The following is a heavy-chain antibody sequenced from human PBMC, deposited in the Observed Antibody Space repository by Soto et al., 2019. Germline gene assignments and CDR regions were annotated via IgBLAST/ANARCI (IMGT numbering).Heavy chain of an antibody. CDR3: ARHKYGSGSTYFDY. Sequence: SETLSLTCTVSGGSISSRRYYWGWIRQPPGKGLEWIGSIYYTGSTYYNPSLKSRVTISVDTSRNQFSLKVNSMTAADTAVYYCARHKYGSGSTYFDYWGQGTLVTVSS. CDR1: GGSISSRRYY. V-gene: IGHV4-39*01. J-gene: IGHJ4*02. D-gene: IGHD3-10*01. CDR2: IYYTGST.